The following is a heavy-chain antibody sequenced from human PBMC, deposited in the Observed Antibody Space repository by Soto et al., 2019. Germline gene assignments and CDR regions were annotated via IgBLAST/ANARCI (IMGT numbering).Heavy chain of an antibody. J-gene: IGHJ6*02. CDR1: GFTFDDYA. CDR3: AKDLAEEMATIGRPIYYYYGMDV. Sequence: SLRLSCAASGFTFDDYAMHWVRQAPGKGLEWVSGISWNSGSIGYADSVKGRFTISRDSAKNSLYLQMNSLRAEDTALYYCAKDLAEEMATIGRPIYYYYGMDVWGQGTTVTVSS. V-gene: IGHV3-9*01. D-gene: IGHD5-12*01. CDR2: ISWNSGSI.